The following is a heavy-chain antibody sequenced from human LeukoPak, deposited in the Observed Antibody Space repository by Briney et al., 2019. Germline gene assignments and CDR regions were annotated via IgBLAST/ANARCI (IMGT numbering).Heavy chain of an antibody. D-gene: IGHD6-13*01. V-gene: IGHV1-69*13. CDR2: IIPIFGTA. CDR3: AKTAGIAAAGAFDP. Sequence: SVKVSCKASGGTFSSYAISWVRQAPGQGLEWMGGIIPIFGTANYAQKFQGRVTITADESTSTAYVELSSLRSEDTAVYYCAKTAGIAAAGAFDPWGQGTLVTVSS. J-gene: IGHJ5*02. CDR1: GGTFSSYA.